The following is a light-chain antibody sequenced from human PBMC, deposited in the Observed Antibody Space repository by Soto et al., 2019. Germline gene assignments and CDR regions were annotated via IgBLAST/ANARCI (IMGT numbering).Light chain of an antibody. V-gene: IGKV1-33*01. J-gene: IGKJ4*01. CDR3: QQYDKQPDT. Sequence: IQMTQTPSSLSASVGDRVTITCQASHDRVNFLNWYHQTPGKAPRLLIYDVSNLQPGVASRFSGSGSGTDLTFTIIRLQPEDVRPFYCQQYDKQPDTCDGGAKVDFK. CDR1: HDRVNF. CDR2: DVS.